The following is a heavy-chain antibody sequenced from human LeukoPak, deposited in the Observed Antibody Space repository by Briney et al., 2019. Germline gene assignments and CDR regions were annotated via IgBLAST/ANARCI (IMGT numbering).Heavy chain of an antibody. Sequence: GGSLRLSCAASGFTFSSYWMSWVRQAPGKGLEWVANIQQDGSEKYYVDSVKGRFTISRDNAKNSLYLQMNSLRAEDTAVYYCAREGMRYSSGWYYYYMDVWGKGTTVTVSS. V-gene: IGHV3-7*01. CDR3: AREGMRYSSGWYYYYMDV. D-gene: IGHD6-19*01. CDR1: GFTFSSYW. CDR2: IQQDGSEK. J-gene: IGHJ6*03.